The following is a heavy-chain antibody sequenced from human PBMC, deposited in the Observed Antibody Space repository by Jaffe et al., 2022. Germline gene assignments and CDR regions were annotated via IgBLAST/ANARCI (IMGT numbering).Heavy chain of an antibody. Sequence: QVQLVQSGAEVKKPGSSVKVSCKASGGTFSSYTISWVRQAPGQGLEWMGRIIPILGIANYAQKFQGRVTITADKSTSTAYMELSSLRSEDTAVYYCARSGSYQTYFDYWGQGTLVTVSS. CDR2: IIPILGIA. CDR3: ARSGSYQTYFDY. J-gene: IGHJ4*02. V-gene: IGHV1-69*02. CDR1: GGTFSSYT. D-gene: IGHD1-26*01.